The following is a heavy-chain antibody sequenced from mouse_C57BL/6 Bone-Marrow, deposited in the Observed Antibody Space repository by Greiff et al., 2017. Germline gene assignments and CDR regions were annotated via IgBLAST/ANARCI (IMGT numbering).Heavy chain of an antibody. D-gene: IGHD1-1*01. CDR2: ISNGGGST. J-gene: IGHJ1*03. Sequence: EVQLVESGGGLVQPGGSLKLSCAASGFTFSDYYMYWVRQTPEKRLEWVAYISNGGGSTYYPDTVKGRFTISRDNAKNTLYLQMSRLKSEDTAMYYCARESPITPAWYFDVWGTGTTVTVSS. CDR1: GFTFSDYY. CDR3: ARESPITPAWYFDV. V-gene: IGHV5-12*01.